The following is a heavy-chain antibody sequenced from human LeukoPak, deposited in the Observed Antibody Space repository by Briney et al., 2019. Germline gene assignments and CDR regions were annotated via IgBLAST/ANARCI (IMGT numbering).Heavy chain of an antibody. J-gene: IGHJ5*02. CDR1: GFTFSSYA. CDR2: ISYDGSNK. Sequence: GGSLRLSCAASGFTFSSYAMHWVRQAPGKGLEWVAVISYDGSNKYYADSVKGRFTISRDNSKNTLYLQMNSLRAEDTAVYYCAREEVAAGISWFDPWGQGTLVTVSS. D-gene: IGHD6-13*01. CDR3: AREEVAAGISWFDP. V-gene: IGHV3-30-3*01.